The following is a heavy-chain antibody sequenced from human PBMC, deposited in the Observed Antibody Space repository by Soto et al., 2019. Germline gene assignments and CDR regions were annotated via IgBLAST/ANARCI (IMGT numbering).Heavy chain of an antibody. CDR2: INSNSGGT. V-gene: IGHV1-2*02. J-gene: IGHJ4*02. Sequence: GASVKVFCKASGYTFTSYGIHWVRQAPGQRLEWMGWINSNSGGTMYAEKFQGRVTMTRDASIRVVYLELSGLTSDDTAVYYCARDTPPLHSQSFDHWGQGALVTVSS. D-gene: IGHD2-15*01. CDR1: GYTFTSYG. CDR3: ARDTPPLHSQSFDH.